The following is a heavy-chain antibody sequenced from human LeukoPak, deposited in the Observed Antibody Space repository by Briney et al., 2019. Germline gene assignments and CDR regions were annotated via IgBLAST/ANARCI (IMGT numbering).Heavy chain of an antibody. CDR2: ISYDGSNK. V-gene: IGHV3-30*18. D-gene: IGHD6-13*01. CDR3: AKDRDSSSWYLDY. Sequence: GGSLRLSCAASGFTFSSYRMHWVRQAPGKGLEWVAVISYDGSNKYYADSVKGRFTISRDNSKNTLYLQMNSLRAEDMAVYYCAKDRDSSSWYLDYWGQGTLVTVSS. CDR1: GFTFSSYR. J-gene: IGHJ4*02.